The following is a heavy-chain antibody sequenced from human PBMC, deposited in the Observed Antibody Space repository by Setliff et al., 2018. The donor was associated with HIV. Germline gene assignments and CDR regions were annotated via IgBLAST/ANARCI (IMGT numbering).Heavy chain of an antibody. J-gene: IGHJ4*02. V-gene: IGHV1-18*01. CDR3: ARDPGWLQTLYYFDS. D-gene: IGHD5-12*01. CDR1: GYIFTSYG. CDR2: ISAYNGNT. Sequence: ASVKVSCKASGYIFTSYGISWVRQAPGQGLEWMGWISAYNGNTNYAQELQGRVTMTTDTSTSTAYMELRSLRSDDTAVYYCARDPGWLQTLYYFDSWGQGTLVTVSS.